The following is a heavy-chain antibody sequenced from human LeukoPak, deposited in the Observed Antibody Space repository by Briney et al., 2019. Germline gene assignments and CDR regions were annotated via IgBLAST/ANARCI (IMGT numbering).Heavy chain of an antibody. D-gene: IGHD6-13*01. CDR1: GFTFSDYY. J-gene: IGHJ4*02. CDR3: ARDRRDRIAAAGIFDY. Sequence: GGSLRLSCAASGFTFSDYYMSWIRQAPGKGLEWVSSISSSSSYIYYADSVKGRFTISRDNAKNSLYLQMNSLRAEDTAVYYCARDRRDRIAAAGIFDYWGQGTLVTVSS. CDR2: ISSSSSYI. V-gene: IGHV3-11*06.